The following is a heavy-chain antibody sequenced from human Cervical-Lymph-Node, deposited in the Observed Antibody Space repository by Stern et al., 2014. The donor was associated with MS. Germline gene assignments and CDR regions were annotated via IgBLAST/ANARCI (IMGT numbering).Heavy chain of an antibody. CDR2: IIPVFETT. D-gene: IGHD2-21*02. J-gene: IGHJ6*02. CDR1: GGAFNTYP. V-gene: IGHV1-69*01. Sequence: VQLLESGAEVKKPGSSVKVSCKASGGAFNTYPINWVRQARGRALEWMGVIIPVFETTNYRQSFKGRVAIAADEATTTANMGLNSQTDEDAAVYYCATPVSVTVGAMDVWGQGTAVTVSS. CDR3: ATPVSVTVGAMDV.